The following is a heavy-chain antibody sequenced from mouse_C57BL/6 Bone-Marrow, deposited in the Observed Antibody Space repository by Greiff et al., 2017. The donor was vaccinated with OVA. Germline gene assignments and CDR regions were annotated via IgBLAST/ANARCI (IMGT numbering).Heavy chain of an antibody. CDR3: ARSLTTVPYWYFDV. V-gene: IGHV1-81*01. J-gene: IGHJ1*03. CDR2: IYPRSGNT. CDR1: GYTFTSYG. Sequence: VQLQQSGAELARPGASVKLSCKASGYTFTSYGISWVKQRTGQGLEWIGEIYPRSGNTYYNEKFKGKATLTADNSSSTAYMELRSLTSEDSAVYFCARSLTTVPYWYFDVWGTGTTVTVSS. D-gene: IGHD1-1*01.